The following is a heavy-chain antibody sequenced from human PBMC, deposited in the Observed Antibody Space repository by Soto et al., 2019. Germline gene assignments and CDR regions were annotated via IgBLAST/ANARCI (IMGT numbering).Heavy chain of an antibody. J-gene: IGHJ4*02. D-gene: IGHD3-10*01. Sequence: EVQLLESGGGLVQPGGSLRLSCAASGFTFSSYAMSWVRQAPGKGLEWVSAISGSGGSTYYADSVKGRFTISRDNSKNTLYLQMNSLRAEDTAVYYCAKDRYYYSSGKRGYFDYWGQGTLVTVSS. V-gene: IGHV3-23*01. CDR3: AKDRYYYSSGKRGYFDY. CDR2: ISGSGGST. CDR1: GFTFSSYA.